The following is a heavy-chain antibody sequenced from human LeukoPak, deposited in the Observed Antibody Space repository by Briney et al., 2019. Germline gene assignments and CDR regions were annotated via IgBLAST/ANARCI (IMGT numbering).Heavy chain of an antibody. D-gene: IGHD4-17*01. V-gene: IGHV4-59*01. Sequence: PSETLSLTCTVSGGSISSYYWSWIRQPPGKGLEWIGYIYYSGSTYYNPSLKSRVTISVDTSKNQFSLKLSSVTAADTAVYYCARGPYDYGDYVSAGPDYWGQGTLVTVSS. CDR1: GGSISSYY. J-gene: IGHJ4*02. CDR3: ARGPYDYGDYVSAGPDY. CDR2: IYYSGST.